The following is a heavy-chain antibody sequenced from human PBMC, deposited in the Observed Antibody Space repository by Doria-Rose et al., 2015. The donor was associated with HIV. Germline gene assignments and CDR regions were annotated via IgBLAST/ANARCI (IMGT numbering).Heavy chain of an antibody. CDR1: GVTGGSNY. CDR2: IFSDGRT. J-gene: IGHJ4*02. CDR3: ARDPFQSWAY. D-gene: IGHD3-16*01. V-gene: IGHV3-66*01. Sequence: VQLEESGGGVAQPGGSVRLSCGASGVTGGSNYMSWVPQAPGKGVEWVSVIFSDGRTSYADSVKGRFTVSRDNSKNALYLQINSLRAEDTAVYYCARDPFQSWAYWGQGTLVTVSS.